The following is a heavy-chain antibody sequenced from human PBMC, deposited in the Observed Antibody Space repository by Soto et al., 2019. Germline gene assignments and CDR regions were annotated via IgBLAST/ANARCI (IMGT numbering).Heavy chain of an antibody. Sequence: KSSETLSLTCTVSGGPMDSTNYYWGWIRQPPGKGLEWIGSIHFGGSTYSNPSLKSRVIITVDTSKSQFSLNLMFATAADSAVYYCARQHFWDQPNWFAPWGQGTLVTVSS. CDR2: IHFGGST. J-gene: IGHJ5*02. V-gene: IGHV4-39*01. CDR1: GGPMDSTNYY. CDR3: ARQHFWDQPNWFAP. D-gene: IGHD3-3*02.